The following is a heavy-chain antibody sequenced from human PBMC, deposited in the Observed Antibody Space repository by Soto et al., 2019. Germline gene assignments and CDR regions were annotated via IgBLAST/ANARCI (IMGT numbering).Heavy chain of an antibody. CDR2: IYYSGST. D-gene: IGHD3-22*01. Sequence: SETLSRTCTVSGGSISRGGYYWSWIRQHPWNGLEWIWYIYYSGSTYYNPSLKSRVTISVDTSKNQFSLKLSSVTAADTAVYYCARDTGPYDSSGRTLDYWGQGTLVTV. J-gene: IGHJ4*02. CDR3: ARDTGPYDSSGRTLDY. CDR1: GGSISRGGYY. V-gene: IGHV4-31*03.